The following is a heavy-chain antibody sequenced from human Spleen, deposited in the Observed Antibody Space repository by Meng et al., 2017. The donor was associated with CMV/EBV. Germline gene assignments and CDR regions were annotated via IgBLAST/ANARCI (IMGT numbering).Heavy chain of an antibody. D-gene: IGHD6-13*01. CDR3: AREGFEQQLVIGATGADAFDI. J-gene: IGHJ3*02. V-gene: IGHV3-11*04. CDR2: ISSSGTTT. CDR1: GFTFSDHY. Sequence: GESLKISCVASGFTFSDHYMSWIRQAPGKGLEWVSYISSSGTTTYYADSVKGRFTISRDNAKNSLSLQMNSLRAEDTALYYCAREGFEQQLVIGATGADAFDIWGQGTMVTVSS.